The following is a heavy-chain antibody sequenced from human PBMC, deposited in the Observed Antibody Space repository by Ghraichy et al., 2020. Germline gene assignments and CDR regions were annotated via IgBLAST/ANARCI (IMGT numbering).Heavy chain of an antibody. Sequence: GGSLRLSCAASGFTFDDYAMHWVRQITGKGLEWVSGVSWNSRTICYADSVRGRFIISRDNAKNSLYLEMNSLRVEDTALYFCVKDWGTNMYIDALHLGGEVTLVTVSA. V-gene: IGHV3-9*01. D-gene: IGHD2-8*01. CDR3: VKDWGTNMYIDALHL. CDR2: VSWNSRTI. J-gene: IGHJ3*01. CDR1: GFTFDDYA.